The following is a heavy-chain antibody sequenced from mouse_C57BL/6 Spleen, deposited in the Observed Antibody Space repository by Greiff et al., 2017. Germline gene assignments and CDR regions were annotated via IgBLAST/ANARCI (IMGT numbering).Heavy chain of an antibody. J-gene: IGHJ2*01. CDR1: GYTFTSYW. D-gene: IGHD2-4*01. CDR2: IHPNSGST. Sequence: QVQLKQPGAELVKPGASVKLSCKASGYTFTSYWMHWVKQRPGQGLEWIGMIHPNSGSTNYNEKFKSKATLTVDKSSSTAYMQLSSLTSEDSAVYYCARGELRGYFDYWGQGTTLTVSS. V-gene: IGHV1-64*01. CDR3: ARGELRGYFDY.